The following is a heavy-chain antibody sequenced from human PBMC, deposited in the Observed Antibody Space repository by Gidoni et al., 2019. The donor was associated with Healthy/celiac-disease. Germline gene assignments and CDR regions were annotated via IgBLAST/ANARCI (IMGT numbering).Heavy chain of an antibody. CDR2: ISSNGGST. V-gene: IGHV3-64D*06. CDR1: GFTFSSYA. D-gene: IGHD4-17*01. CDR3: VKDQGPTVTTFLGDY. Sequence: SCSASGFTFSSYAMHWVRQAPGKGLEYVSAISSNGGSTYYADSVKGRFTISRDNSKNTLYLQMSSLRAEDTAVYYCVKDQGPTVTTFLGDYWGQGTLVTVSS. J-gene: IGHJ4*02.